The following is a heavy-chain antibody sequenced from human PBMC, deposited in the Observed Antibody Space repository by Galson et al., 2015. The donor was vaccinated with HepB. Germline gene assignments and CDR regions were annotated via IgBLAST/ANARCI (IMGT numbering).Heavy chain of an antibody. J-gene: IGHJ3*02. D-gene: IGHD2-2*01. CDR1: GYSFTSYW. Sequence: QSGAEVKKPGESLKISCKGSGYSFTSYWIGWVRQMPGKGLEWMGIIYPGDSDTRYSPSFQGQVTISADKSISTAYLQWSSLKASDTAMYYCARGGYCSSTSCPHVDAFDIWGQGTMVTVSS. V-gene: IGHV5-51*01. CDR3: ARGGYCSSTSCPHVDAFDI. CDR2: IYPGDSDT.